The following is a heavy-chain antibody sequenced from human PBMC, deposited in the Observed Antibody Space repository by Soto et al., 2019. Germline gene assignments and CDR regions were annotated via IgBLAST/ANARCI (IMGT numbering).Heavy chain of an antibody. D-gene: IGHD2-2*01. V-gene: IGHV3-21*01. CDR2: ISSSSSYI. CDR1: GFTFSSYS. CDR3: ARVGSGGSSTSTW. Sequence: EVQLVESGGGLVKPGGSLRLSCAASGFTFSSYSMNWVRQAPGKGLEWVSSISSSSSYIYYADSVKGRFTISRDNAKNSQYLQMNSLRAEDTAVYYCARVGSGGSSTSTWWGQGTLVTVSS. J-gene: IGHJ4*02.